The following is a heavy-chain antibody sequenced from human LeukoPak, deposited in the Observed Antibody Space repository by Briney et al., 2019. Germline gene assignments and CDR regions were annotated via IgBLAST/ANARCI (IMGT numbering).Heavy chain of an antibody. CDR2: MTSSADKT. J-gene: IGHJ4*02. D-gene: IGHD1-1*01. V-gene: IGHV3-23*01. CDR3: AKGAADRYLSYIED. CDR1: GVTFKKSA. Sequence: GGSLRLSCVGSGVTFKKSAMSWVRQSPGKGLEWVSTMTSSADKTYYADSVKGRFTISRDDSKNTLYLLLSSLRADDTALYYCAKGAADRYLSYIEDWGQGTRVIVSS.